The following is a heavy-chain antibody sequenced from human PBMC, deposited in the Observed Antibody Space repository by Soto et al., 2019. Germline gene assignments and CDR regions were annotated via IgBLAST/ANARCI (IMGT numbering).Heavy chain of an antibody. CDR2: INPNSDGT. CDR3: ARAQLRFLEWLLVPYYYYGMDV. J-gene: IGHJ6*02. CDR1: GYTFTGYY. V-gene: IGHV1-2*02. D-gene: IGHD3-3*01. Sequence: GASVKVSCKASGYTFTGYYMHWVRQAPGQGLEWMGWINPNSDGTNYAQKFQGRVTMTRDTSISTAYMELSRLRSDDTAVYYCARAQLRFLEWLLVPYYYYGMDVWGQGTTVTVSS.